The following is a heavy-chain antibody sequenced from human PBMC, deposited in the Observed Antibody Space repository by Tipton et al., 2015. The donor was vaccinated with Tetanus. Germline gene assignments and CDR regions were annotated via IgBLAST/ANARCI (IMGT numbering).Heavy chain of an antibody. J-gene: IGHJ4*02. D-gene: IGHD2-2*01. CDR1: GGSVRAGDYS. V-gene: IGHV4-30-2*01. CDR3: ARVACSSTSCYSHYFDY. Sequence: GLVKPSETLSLTCTVSGGSVRAGDYSWSWIRQPPGKGLEWIGYVFRSGSADYNPSLKSRVNISLDRSENQISLMLTSVTAADTAVYYCARVACSSTSCYSHYFDYWGPGSLVTVSS. CDR2: VFRSGSA.